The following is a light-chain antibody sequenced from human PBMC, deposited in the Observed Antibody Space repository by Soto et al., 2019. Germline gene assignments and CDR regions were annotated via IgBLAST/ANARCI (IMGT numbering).Light chain of an antibody. Sequence: QSALTQPASVSGSPGQSITISCTGTSSDVGSYNLVSWYQQHPGKAPKLMIYEGSKRPSGVSNRFSGSKSGNTASLTISGLQAEDEADYYCCSYAGSSPHVVFGVGTKLTVL. V-gene: IGLV2-23*01. J-gene: IGLJ2*01. CDR2: EGS. CDR3: CSYAGSSPHVV. CDR1: SSDVGSYNL.